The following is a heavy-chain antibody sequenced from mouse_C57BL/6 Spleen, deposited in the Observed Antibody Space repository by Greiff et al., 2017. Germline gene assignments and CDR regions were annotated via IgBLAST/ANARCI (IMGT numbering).Heavy chain of an antibody. J-gene: IGHJ1*03. CDR3: ARERITTVVEDFDV. Sequence: QVQLQQPGAELVKPGASVKLSCKASGYTFTSYWMHWVKQRPGQGLEWIGMIHPNSGSTNYNEKFKSKATLTVDKSSSTAYMQLSSLTSEDSAVYYCARERITTVVEDFDVWGTGTTVTVSS. D-gene: IGHD1-1*01. CDR1: GYTFTSYW. CDR2: IHPNSGST. V-gene: IGHV1-64*01.